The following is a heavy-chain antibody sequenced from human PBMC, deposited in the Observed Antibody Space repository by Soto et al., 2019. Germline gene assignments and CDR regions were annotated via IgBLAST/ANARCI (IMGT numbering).Heavy chain of an antibody. D-gene: IGHD2-21*02. CDR3: PRQRTSVVTHAHIDV. CDR2: IYYSGST. V-gene: IGHV4-39*01. Sequence: SETLSLTCTVTGASISRRSYYWGWRRQPPGKGLEWIGSIYYSGSTYNNPSLRSRVSMYIDTSKDQFSLKLESVTAADTALYFCPRQRTSVVTHAHIDVGGPGSLVTVSS. J-gene: IGHJ1*01. CDR1: GASISRRSYY.